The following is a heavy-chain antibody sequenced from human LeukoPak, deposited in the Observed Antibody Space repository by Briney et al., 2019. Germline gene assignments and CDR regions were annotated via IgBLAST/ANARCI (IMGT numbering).Heavy chain of an antibody. CDR2: ISSSGTTI. Sequence: GGSLRLSCAASGFTFSIYAMSWVRQAPGKGLEWVSYISSSGTTIYYADSVKGRFTISRDNAKNSLYLQMNSLRAEDTAVYYCARDPGIGWYFDLWGRGTLVTVSS. CDR3: ARDPGIGWYFDL. V-gene: IGHV3-48*03. D-gene: IGHD3-10*01. J-gene: IGHJ2*01. CDR1: GFTFSIYA.